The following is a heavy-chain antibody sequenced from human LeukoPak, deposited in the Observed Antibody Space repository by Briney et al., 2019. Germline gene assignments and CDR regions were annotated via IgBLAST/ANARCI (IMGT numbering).Heavy chain of an antibody. Sequence: AGGSLRLSCAASGFTVSSNYMSWVRQAPGKGLEWVSVIYSGGSTYYADSVKGRFTISRDNSKNSLYLQMNSLRAEDTALYYCARVVEMATILYYFDYWGQGTLVTVSS. J-gene: IGHJ4*02. CDR2: IYSGGST. D-gene: IGHD5-24*01. V-gene: IGHV3-53*01. CDR1: GFTVSSNY. CDR3: ARVVEMATILYYFDY.